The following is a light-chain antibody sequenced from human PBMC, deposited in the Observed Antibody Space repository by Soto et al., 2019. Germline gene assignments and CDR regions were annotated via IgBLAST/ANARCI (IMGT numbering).Light chain of an antibody. CDR2: DAS. J-gene: IGKJ1*01. CDR1: QSVSDTH. Sequence: EIVLTQSPCALSLSPGESATLSCRASQSVSDTHVAWYQQRPGQAPRLLIYDASRRDIGVPDRFSGSGSGTEFTLTISSLQSEDFAVYYCQQYNNWPRTFGQGTKVDIK. V-gene: IGKV3D-15*01. CDR3: QQYNNWPRT.